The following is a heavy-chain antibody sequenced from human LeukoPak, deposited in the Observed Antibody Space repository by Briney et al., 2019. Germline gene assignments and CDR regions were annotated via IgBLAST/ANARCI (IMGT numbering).Heavy chain of an antibody. D-gene: IGHD3-10*01. CDR1: GLTVSSNY. CDR3: ARGGDYGSGSYYTDYYYYYMDV. Sequence: GGSLGLSCAASGLTVSSNYMSWVRQAPGKGLEWVSDIYSGGSTYYADSVKGRFTISRDNSKNTLYLQMNSLRAEDTAVYYCARGGDYGSGSYYTDYYYYYMDVWGKGTTVTISS. CDR2: IYSGGST. V-gene: IGHV3-53*01. J-gene: IGHJ6*03.